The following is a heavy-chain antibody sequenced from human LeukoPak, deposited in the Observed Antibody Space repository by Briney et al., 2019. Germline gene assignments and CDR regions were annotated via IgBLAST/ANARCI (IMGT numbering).Heavy chain of an antibody. D-gene: IGHD3-3*01. CDR3: ARQGDFWSGYY. Sequence: SETLSLTCTVSGGSISSSSYYWGWIRQPPGKGLEWIGCIYYSGSTYYNPSLKSRVTISVDTSKNQFSLKLSSVTAADTAVYYCARQGDFWSGYYWGQGTLVTVSS. V-gene: IGHV4-39*01. CDR1: GGSISSSSYY. CDR2: IYYSGST. J-gene: IGHJ4*02.